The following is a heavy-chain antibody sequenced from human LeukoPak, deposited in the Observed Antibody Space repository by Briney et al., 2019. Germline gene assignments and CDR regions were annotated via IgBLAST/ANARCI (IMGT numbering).Heavy chain of an antibody. V-gene: IGHV1-69*13. CDR3: ARSGYYDSSGYYPRTPFDY. J-gene: IGHJ4*02. D-gene: IGHD3-22*01. CDR1: GGTFSSYA. CDR2: IIPIFGTA. Sequence: GASMKVSCKASGGTFSSYAISWVRQAPGQGLEWMGGIIPIFGTANYAQKFQGRVTITADESTSTAYMELSSLRSEDTAVYYCARSGYYDSSGYYPRTPFDYWGQGTWSPSPQ.